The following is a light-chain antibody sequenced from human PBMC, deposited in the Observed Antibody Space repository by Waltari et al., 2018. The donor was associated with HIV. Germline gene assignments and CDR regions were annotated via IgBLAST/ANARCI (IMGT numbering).Light chain of an antibody. CDR2: GNS. CDR3: QSYDSSLSGYV. Sequence: QSVLTQPPSVSGAPGQRVTIPCPGSSSHIGAGYDVHWDQQLPCTAPKLLIYGNSHRPSVVPDRFSGSKSGTSASLAITGLQAEDEADYYCQSYDSSLSGYVFGTGTKVTVL. J-gene: IGLJ1*01. CDR1: SSHIGAGYD. V-gene: IGLV1-40*01.